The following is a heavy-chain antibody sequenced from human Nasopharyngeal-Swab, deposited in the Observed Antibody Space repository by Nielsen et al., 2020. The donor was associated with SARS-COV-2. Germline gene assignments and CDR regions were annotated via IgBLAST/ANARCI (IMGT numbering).Heavy chain of an antibody. Sequence: GGSLRLSCAASGFTVSSNYMSWVRQAPGKGLEWVSVIYSGGSTYYADSVKCRFTISRDNSKNTMYLQMNSLRAEDTAVYYCARDRGITMVRGAIYYYYGMDVWGQGTTVTVSS. CDR2: IYSGGST. D-gene: IGHD3-10*01. CDR1: GFTVSSNY. J-gene: IGHJ6*02. V-gene: IGHV3-53*01. CDR3: ARDRGITMVRGAIYYYYGMDV.